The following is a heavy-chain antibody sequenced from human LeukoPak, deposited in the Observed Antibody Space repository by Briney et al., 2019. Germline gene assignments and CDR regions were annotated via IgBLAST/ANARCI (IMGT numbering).Heavy chain of an antibody. J-gene: IGHJ4*02. CDR1: GYTFYDYG. CDR2: KRADTGNT. D-gene: IGHD1-7*01. CDR3: ARDSRETGSTSDFDF. Sequence: ASVKVSCKTSGYTFYDYGISWVGQAAAQGLDGMGCKRADTGNTNFAQKLQDRVTMTTDTFTSTAYMALRSLTSDDTAVYYCARDSRETGSTSDFDFWGQGTLVTVSS. V-gene: IGHV1-18*04.